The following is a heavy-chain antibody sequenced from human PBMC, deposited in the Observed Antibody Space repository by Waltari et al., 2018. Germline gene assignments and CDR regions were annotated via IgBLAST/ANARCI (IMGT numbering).Heavy chain of an antibody. Sequence: QVQLQESGPGLVKPSETLSLPRPVSGDSMNSSYWNWIRQSPGKGLEYIGYIYYKGSTNYNPSLKSRVTISIDTSMMQFSLKLSSVTAADTAVYYCARQPGYGDYVFDSWGQGTLVTVSS. J-gene: IGHJ4*02. CDR2: IYYKGST. CDR1: GDSMNSSY. CDR3: ARQPGYGDYVFDS. D-gene: IGHD4-17*01. V-gene: IGHV4-59*08.